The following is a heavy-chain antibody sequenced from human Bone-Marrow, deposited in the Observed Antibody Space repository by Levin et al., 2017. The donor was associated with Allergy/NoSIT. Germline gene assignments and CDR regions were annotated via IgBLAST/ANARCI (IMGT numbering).Heavy chain of an antibody. CDR3: ARVTYYDILSPFDY. D-gene: IGHD3-9*01. V-gene: IGHV3-74*01. CDR1: GFTFSHFW. CDR2: INTDGSRT. Sequence: GGSLRLSCAASGFTFSHFWIHWVRQAPGKGLEWVSRINTDGSRTDYADSVRGRFIISRDNAKNTLYLQMNSLRADDTAVYYCARVTYYDILSPFDYWGQGTLVTVSS. J-gene: IGHJ4*02.